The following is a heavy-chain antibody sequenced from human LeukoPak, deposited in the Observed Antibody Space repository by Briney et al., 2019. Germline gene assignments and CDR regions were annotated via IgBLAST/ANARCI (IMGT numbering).Heavy chain of an antibody. V-gene: IGHV3-9*01. CDR1: GFTVSSTY. CDR3: AKDYTAMVRGGDY. Sequence: QPGGSLRLSCTASGFTVSSTYMSWVRQAPGKGLEWVSGISWNSGSIGYADSVKGRFTISRDNAKNSLYLQMNSLRAEDTALYYCAKDYTAMVRGGDYWGQGTLVTVSS. D-gene: IGHD5-18*01. CDR2: ISWNSGSI. J-gene: IGHJ4*02.